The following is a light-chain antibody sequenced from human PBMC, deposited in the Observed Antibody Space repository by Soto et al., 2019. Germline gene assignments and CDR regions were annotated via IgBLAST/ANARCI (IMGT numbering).Light chain of an antibody. Sequence: QSVLTQPPSVSGSPGQSVTISYTGXXXXVGSYYRVSWYQQSPGTAPKLMIYEVSNRPSGVPDRFSGSKSGNTASLTISGLQAEDEADYYCSSYTSSSTYVFGTGTKLTVL. CDR2: EVS. J-gene: IGLJ1*01. V-gene: IGLV2-18*02. CDR3: SSYTSSSTYV. CDR1: XXXVGSYYR.